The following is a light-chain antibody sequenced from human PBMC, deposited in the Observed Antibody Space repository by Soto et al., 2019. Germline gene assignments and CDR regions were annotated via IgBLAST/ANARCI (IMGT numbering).Light chain of an antibody. Sequence: QSVLTQPPSVSGAPGQRVTISCTGSSSNIGAGYDVHWYQQLPGTAPKLLIYGNSNRPSGVPDRFSGSKSGTSASLAITGLQADDEADYYCQSYDSSLSGDVFGTGTKLTVL. CDR2: GNS. V-gene: IGLV1-40*01. CDR3: QSYDSSLSGDV. CDR1: SSNIGAGYD. J-gene: IGLJ1*01.